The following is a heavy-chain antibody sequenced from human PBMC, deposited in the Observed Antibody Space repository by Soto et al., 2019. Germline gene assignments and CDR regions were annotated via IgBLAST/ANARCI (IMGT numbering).Heavy chain of an antibody. CDR1: GGSISSYY. J-gene: IGHJ4*02. Sequence: PSETLSLTCTVSGGSISSYYWSWIRQPPGKGLEWIGYIYYSGSTNYNPSLKSRVTISVDTSKNQFSLKLSSVTAADTAVYYCARELSRGDYFDYWGQGTLVTVSS. CDR3: ARELSRGDYFDY. V-gene: IGHV4-59*08. D-gene: IGHD3-16*02. CDR2: IYYSGST.